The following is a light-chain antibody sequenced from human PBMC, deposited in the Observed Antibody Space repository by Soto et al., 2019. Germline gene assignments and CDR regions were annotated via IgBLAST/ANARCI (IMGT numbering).Light chain of an antibody. CDR1: SSNIGSYYD. V-gene: IGLV1-40*01. Sequence: QLVLTQPPSVSGAPGQRVTIPCTGSSSNIGSYYDVHWYQQLPGTDPKLLIYGDNNRPSGVPDRFSGSKSGTSASLAITGLQAEDEADYYCQSYDSSLSHVVFGGGTKLTVL. J-gene: IGLJ2*01. CDR3: QSYDSSLSHVV. CDR2: GDN.